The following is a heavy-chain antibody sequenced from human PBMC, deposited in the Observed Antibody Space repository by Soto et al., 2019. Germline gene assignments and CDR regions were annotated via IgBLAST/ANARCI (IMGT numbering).Heavy chain of an antibody. CDR2: INGGNGNT. CDR3: ARDVGLVVYTAWERFDP. Sequence: ASVKVSCKASGYTFTSHAIHWVRQAPGQRLEWMGWINGGNGNTRYSQRLQDRVTITRDTSASTVYMELSSLTSEDTAVYYCARDVGLVVYTAWERFDPWGQGTLVTVSS. CDR1: GYTFTSHA. D-gene: IGHD3-22*01. J-gene: IGHJ5*02. V-gene: IGHV1-3*01.